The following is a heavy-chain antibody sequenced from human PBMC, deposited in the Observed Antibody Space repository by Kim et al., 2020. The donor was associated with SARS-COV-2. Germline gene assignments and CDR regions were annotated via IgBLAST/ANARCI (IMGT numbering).Heavy chain of an antibody. V-gene: IGHV3-11*04. CDR2: I. J-gene: IGHJ4*02. D-gene: IGHD3-22*01. Sequence: IYYADSVKGRFTISRDNDKNSLYLQMNSLRAEDTAVYYCARRGGLDSSDYWGQGTLVTVSS. CDR3: ARRGGLDSSDY.